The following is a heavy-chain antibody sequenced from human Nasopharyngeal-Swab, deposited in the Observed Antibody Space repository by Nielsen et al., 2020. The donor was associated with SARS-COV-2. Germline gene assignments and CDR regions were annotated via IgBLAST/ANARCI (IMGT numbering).Heavy chain of an antibody. D-gene: IGHD3-9*01. CDR3: ATAANYDILTGYYSYYYYMDV. CDR2: IYYSGST. Sequence: WIRQHPGKGLEWIGYIYYSGSTNYNPSLKSRVTISVDTSKNQFSLKLSSVTAADTAVYYCATAANYDILTGYYSYYYYMDVWGKGTTVTVSS. V-gene: IGHV4-59*01. J-gene: IGHJ6*03.